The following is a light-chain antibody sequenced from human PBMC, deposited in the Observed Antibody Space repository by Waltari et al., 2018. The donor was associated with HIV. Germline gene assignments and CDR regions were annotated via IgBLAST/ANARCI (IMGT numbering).Light chain of an antibody. CDR3: CSDAGNYTLV. Sequence: QSALTQPRPVSGSPGQPVPISCTGTRSDVGGYNSASWYQQHPGKAPNFMIYDVSKRPSVVPDRCSGTNSGKTASLTISGLQAEDDADYCCCSDAGNYTLVFGGGTKLTVL. J-gene: IGLJ3*02. V-gene: IGLV2-11*01. CDR2: DVS. CDR1: RSDVGGYNS.